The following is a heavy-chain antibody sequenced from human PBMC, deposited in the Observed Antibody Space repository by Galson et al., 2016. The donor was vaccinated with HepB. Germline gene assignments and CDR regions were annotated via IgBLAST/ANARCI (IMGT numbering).Heavy chain of an antibody. Sequence: SCKASGATFSSYAINWVRQAPGQGLEWMGGIIPIFGTPNYAQKFQGRVTINADESTGTAYMELSSLRADDTAVYFCATFYSSGYYSVDYWGQGTLVTVSS. V-gene: IGHV1-69*01. D-gene: IGHD3-22*01. J-gene: IGHJ4*02. CDR3: ATFYSSGYYSVDY. CDR2: IIPIFGTP. CDR1: GATFSSYA.